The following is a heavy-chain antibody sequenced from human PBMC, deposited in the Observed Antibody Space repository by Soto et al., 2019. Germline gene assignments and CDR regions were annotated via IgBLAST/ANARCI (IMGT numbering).Heavy chain of an antibody. V-gene: IGHV1-69*13. Sequence: GASVKVSCKASGGTFSSYAISWVRQAPGQGLEWMGGIIPIFGTANYAQKFQGRVTITADESTSTAYMELSSLRSEDTAVYYCARDVRSRSYYAADAFDIWGQGTMVTVSS. D-gene: IGHD1-26*01. CDR1: GGTFSSYA. CDR3: ARDVRSRSYYAADAFDI. J-gene: IGHJ3*02. CDR2: IIPIFGTA.